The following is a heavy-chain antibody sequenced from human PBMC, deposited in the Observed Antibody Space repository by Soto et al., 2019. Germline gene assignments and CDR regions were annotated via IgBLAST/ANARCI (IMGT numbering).Heavy chain of an antibody. CDR3: ARDKLWFGELSHALDY. J-gene: IGHJ4*02. V-gene: IGHV3-33*01. CDR1: GFTFSSYG. CDR2: IWYDGSNK. Sequence: PGGSLRLSCAASGFTFSSYGMHWVRQAPGKGLEWVAVIWYDGSNKYYADSVKGRFTISRDNSKNTLYLQMNSLRAEDTAVYYCARDKLWFGELSHALDYWGQGTLVTVSS. D-gene: IGHD3-10*01.